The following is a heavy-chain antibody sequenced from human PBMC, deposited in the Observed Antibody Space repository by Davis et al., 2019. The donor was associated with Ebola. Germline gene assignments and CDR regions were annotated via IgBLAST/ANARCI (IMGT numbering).Heavy chain of an antibody. Sequence: MPSETLSLTCTVSGGSISSYYWSWIRQPPGKGLEWIGYIYYSGSTNYNPSLKSRVTISVDTSKNQFSLKLSSVTAADTAVYYCARASGWYPPDYWGQGTLVAVSS. CDR1: GGSISSYY. J-gene: IGHJ4*02. D-gene: IGHD6-19*01. CDR2: IYYSGST. V-gene: IGHV4-59*08. CDR3: ARASGWYPPDY.